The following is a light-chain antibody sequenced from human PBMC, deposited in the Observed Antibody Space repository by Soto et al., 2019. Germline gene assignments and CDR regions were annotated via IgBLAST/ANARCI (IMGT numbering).Light chain of an antibody. CDR3: QQYNSYSPALT. Sequence: DLQMTQSPSTLSASVGDRVTITCRASQSISSWLAWYQQKPGKAPKLLIYDASSLESGVPSRFSGSGSGTEFTLNISSLQPDDFATYYCQQYNSYSPALTCGGGTKVDIK. J-gene: IGKJ4*01. CDR1: QSISSW. CDR2: DAS. V-gene: IGKV1-5*01.